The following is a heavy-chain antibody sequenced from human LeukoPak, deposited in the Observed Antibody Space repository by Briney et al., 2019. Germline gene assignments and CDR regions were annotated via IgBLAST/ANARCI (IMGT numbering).Heavy chain of an antibody. CDR1: GFTFSSYA. J-gene: IGHJ4*02. V-gene: IGHV3-23*01. D-gene: IGHD6-19*01. Sequence: GGSLRLSCAASGFTFSSYAMSWVHQAPGKGLEWVSAISGSGGSTYYADSVKGRFTISRDNSKNTLYLQMNSLRAEDTAVYYCANYDIWYSSGWLGYWGQGTLVTVSS. CDR2: ISGSGGST. CDR3: ANYDIWYSSGWLGY.